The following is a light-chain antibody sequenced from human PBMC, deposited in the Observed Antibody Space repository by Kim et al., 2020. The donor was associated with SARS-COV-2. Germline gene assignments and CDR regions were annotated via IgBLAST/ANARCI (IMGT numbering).Light chain of an antibody. J-gene: IGKJ4*01. CDR2: GAS. CDR3: QQYGSSPGIT. V-gene: IGKV3-20*01. Sequence: PGERATLSCRASQSVSSSYLAWYQQKPGQAPRLLIYGASSRATGIPDRFSGSGSGTDFTLTISRLEPEDFAVYYCQQYGSSPGITFGGGTKVEIK. CDR1: QSVSSSY.